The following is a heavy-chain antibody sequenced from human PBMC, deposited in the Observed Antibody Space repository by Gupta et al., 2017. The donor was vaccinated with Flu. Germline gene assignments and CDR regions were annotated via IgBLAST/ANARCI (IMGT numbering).Heavy chain of an antibody. CDR3: AKDHRGGGNAFDH. CDR2: SGGT. V-gene: IGHV1-2*02. D-gene: IGHD3-16*01. Sequence: SGGTNYAQKFQGRVTMTRDTSISTAYMELTRLKSDDTAIYYCAKDHRGGGNAFDHWGQGTLVTVSS. J-gene: IGHJ4*02.